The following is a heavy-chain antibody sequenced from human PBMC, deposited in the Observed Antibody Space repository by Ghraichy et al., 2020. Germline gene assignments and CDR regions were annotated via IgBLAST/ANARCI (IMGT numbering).Heavy chain of an antibody. CDR3: ARDIESGGWYSKHAFDI. Sequence: SQTLSLTCAISGDSVSSNSAAWNWIRQSPSRGLEWLGRTYYRSKWYNDYAVSVKSRITINPDTSKNQFSLQLNSVTPEDTAVYYCARDIESGGWYSKHAFDIWGQGTMVTVSS. CDR1: GDSVSSNSAA. D-gene: IGHD6-19*01. V-gene: IGHV6-1*01. CDR2: TYYRSKWYN. J-gene: IGHJ3*02.